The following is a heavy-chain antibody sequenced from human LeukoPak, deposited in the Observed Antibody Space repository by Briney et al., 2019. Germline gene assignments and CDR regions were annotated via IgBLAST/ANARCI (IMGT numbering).Heavy chain of an antibody. D-gene: IGHD3-22*01. J-gene: IGHJ3*02. CDR1: GFTFSSFR. Sequence: AGSLRLSCAASGFTFSSFRMSWVRQAPGKGLEWVSSISSSGSLVNYADSLKGRFTMPRDNAKNSLFLQVNSLRAEDTAVYYCATYYYDSSGYFYAFDIWGQGTTVTVSS. CDR3: ATYYYDSSGYFYAFDI. CDR2: ISSSGSLV. V-gene: IGHV3-21*01.